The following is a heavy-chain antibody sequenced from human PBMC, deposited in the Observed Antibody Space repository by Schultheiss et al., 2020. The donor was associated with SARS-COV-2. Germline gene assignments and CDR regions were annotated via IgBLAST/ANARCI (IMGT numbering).Heavy chain of an antibody. Sequence: ASVKVSCKASGYTFTSYGISWVRQATGQGPEWMGWMNPSNGQTGYAQKFQGRVTMTRDTSISTAYMELSRLRSDDTAVYYCARFPSLMVRGVSQGMDVWGQGTTVTVSS. CDR3: ARFPSLMVRGVSQGMDV. V-gene: IGHV1-8*02. J-gene: IGHJ6*02. D-gene: IGHD3-10*01. CDR1: GYTFTSYG. CDR2: MNPSNGQT.